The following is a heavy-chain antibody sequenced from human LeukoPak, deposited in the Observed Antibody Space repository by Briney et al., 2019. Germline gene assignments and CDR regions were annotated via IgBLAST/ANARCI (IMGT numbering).Heavy chain of an antibody. D-gene: IGHD3-22*01. CDR3: AATYYYDSSGPPAFDI. V-gene: IGHV1-58*01. J-gene: IGHJ3*02. CDR1: GFTFTSSA. Sequence: ASVKVSCKASGFTFTSSAVQWVRQARGQRLEWIGWIVVGSGNTNYAQKFQERVTITRDMSTSTAYMELSSLRSEDTAVYYCAATYYYDSSGPPAFDIWGQGTMVTVSS. CDR2: IVVGSGNT.